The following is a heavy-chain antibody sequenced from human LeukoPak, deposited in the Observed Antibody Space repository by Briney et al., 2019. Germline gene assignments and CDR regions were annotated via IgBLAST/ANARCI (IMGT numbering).Heavy chain of an antibody. Sequence: GASVKVSCKASGYTFTSYAMHWVRQAPGQRLEWMGWINAGNGNTKYPQKFQGRVTITRDTSASTAYMELSSLRSEDTAVYYCASPAYSSGWYGVDYRGQGTLVTVSS. CDR2: INAGNGNT. V-gene: IGHV1-3*01. D-gene: IGHD6-19*01. CDR3: ASPAYSSGWYGVDY. J-gene: IGHJ4*02. CDR1: GYTFTSYA.